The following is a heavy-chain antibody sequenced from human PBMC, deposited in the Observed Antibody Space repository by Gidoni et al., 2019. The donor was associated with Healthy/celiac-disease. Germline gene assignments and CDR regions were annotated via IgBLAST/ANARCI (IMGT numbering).Heavy chain of an antibody. CDR1: GGSFSGYY. CDR2: INHSGST. J-gene: IGHJ4*02. D-gene: IGHD5-12*01. Sequence: QLQLQQCGAGTLKPSATLSLTCAVYGGSFSGYYWSWIRQTPGKGLEWIGEINHSGSTNYSPSLKSRVTISVDTSKNLFSLTLSSVTAADTAVDYCARERWLRVYYFDYWGQGTLVTVSS. CDR3: ARERWLRVYYFDY. V-gene: IGHV4-34*01.